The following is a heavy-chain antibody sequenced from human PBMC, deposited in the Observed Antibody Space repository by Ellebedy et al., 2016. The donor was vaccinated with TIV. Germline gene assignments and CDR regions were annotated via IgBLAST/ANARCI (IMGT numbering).Heavy chain of an antibody. CDR2: IQQEGTDK. D-gene: IGHD6-19*01. Sequence: PGGSLRLSCAASGFTFSSYWMSWVRQAPGKGLEWVASIQQEGTDKRYVDSVKGRFTISRDNAKNSLYLQMGSLRAGDTALYYCARDQGWAVAGTTRFDCWGQGTLVTVSS. J-gene: IGHJ4*02. CDR1: GFTFSSYW. CDR3: ARDQGWAVAGTTRFDC. V-gene: IGHV3-7*01.